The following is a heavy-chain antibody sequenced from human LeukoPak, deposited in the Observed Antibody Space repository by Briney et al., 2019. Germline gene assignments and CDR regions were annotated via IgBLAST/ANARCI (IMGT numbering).Heavy chain of an antibody. V-gene: IGHV3-48*03. CDR1: GFTFSSYE. CDR2: ISRSGRTI. D-gene: IGHD1-1*01. Sequence: GGSLRLSCAASGFTFSSYEMNWVRQAPGKELEWVSYISRSGRTIYYADSVKGRFTISRDNAKNSLYLQMNSLRAEDTAVYYCARNDGFDYWGQGTLVTVSS. J-gene: IGHJ4*02. CDR3: ARNDGFDY.